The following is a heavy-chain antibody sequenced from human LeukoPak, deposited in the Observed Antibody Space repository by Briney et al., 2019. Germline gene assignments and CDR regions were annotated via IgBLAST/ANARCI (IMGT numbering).Heavy chain of an antibody. V-gene: IGHV1-2*02. Sequence: ASVRVSCKPSGYTFIVFYIHWVRQAPGQGREWMGWISPNSGGTDYAQRFQGRVTMTSDTSISTAYMELSSLRSDDTAVYYCAIQPWGSGNNWYFDLWGRGTLVTVSS. D-gene: IGHD7-27*01. CDR3: AIQPWGSGNNWYFDL. CDR1: GYTFIVFY. CDR2: ISPNSGGT. J-gene: IGHJ2*01.